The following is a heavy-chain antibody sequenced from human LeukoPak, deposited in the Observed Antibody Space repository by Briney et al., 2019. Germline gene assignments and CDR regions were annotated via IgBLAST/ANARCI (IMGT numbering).Heavy chain of an antibody. CDR2: INWNNDII. D-gene: IGHD6-19*01. V-gene: IGHV3-9*01. J-gene: IGHJ3*02. CDR1: GFNLDDYT. Sequence: GGSLRLSCAASGFNLDDYTMHWVRQAPGKGLEWVSGINWNNDIIGYADSVKGRFTISRDNAKNTLYLQMNSLRAEDTAVYYCAREALAPWGSGWRDAFDIWGQGTMVTVSS. CDR3: AREALAPWGSGWRDAFDI.